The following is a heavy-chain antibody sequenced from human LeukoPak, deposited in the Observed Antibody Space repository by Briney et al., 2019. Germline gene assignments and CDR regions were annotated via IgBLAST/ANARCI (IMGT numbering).Heavy chain of an antibody. CDR1: GFTFSRYW. V-gene: IGHV3-30*02. Sequence: GGSLRLSCAASGFTFSRYWMSWVRQAPGKGLEWVAFIRYDGSNKYYADSVKGRFTISRDNSKNTLYLQMNSLRAEDTAVYYCAHEPVRFLEWLPDYWGQGTLVTVSS. CDR3: AHEPVRFLEWLPDY. D-gene: IGHD3-3*01. J-gene: IGHJ4*02. CDR2: IRYDGSNK.